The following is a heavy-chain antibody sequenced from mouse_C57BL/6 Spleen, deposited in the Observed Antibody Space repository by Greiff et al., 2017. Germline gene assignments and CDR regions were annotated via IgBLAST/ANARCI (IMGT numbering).Heavy chain of an antibody. V-gene: IGHV5-9-1*02. Sequence: EVKLVESGEGLVKPGGSLKLSCAASGFTFSSYAMSWVRQTPEKRLEWVAYISSGGDYIYYADTVKGRFTISRDNPRNTLYLQMSSLKSEDKAMYYCTRVDGYFLDYWGQGTTLTVSS. CDR2: ISSGGDYI. J-gene: IGHJ2*01. CDR3: TRVDGYFLDY. D-gene: IGHD2-3*01. CDR1: GFTFSSYA.